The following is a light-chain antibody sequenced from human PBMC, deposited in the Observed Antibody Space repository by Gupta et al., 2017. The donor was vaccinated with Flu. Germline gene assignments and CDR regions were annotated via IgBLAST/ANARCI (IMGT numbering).Light chain of an antibody. J-gene: IGKJ2*01. V-gene: IGKV3-20*01. CDR1: ESVPRNY. CDR3: HQYGTSPYI. CDR2: GTS. Sequence: ETVILSCRASESVPRNYLAWYQQKPGQAPRVLIYGTSNRAPGVPDRFSGSGSGTDFTLTISRLEPEDSASFYCHQYGTSPYIFGQGTKVEIK.